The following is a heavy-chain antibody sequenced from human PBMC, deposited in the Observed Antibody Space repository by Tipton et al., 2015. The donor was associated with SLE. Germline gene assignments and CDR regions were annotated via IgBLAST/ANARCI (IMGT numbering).Heavy chain of an antibody. J-gene: IGHJ4*02. CDR1: GFTFSSYS. CDR2: ISSSSSYI. Sequence: SLRLSCAASGFTFSSYSMNWVRQAPGKGLEWVSSISSSSSYIYYADSVKGRSTISRDNSKNTLYLQMNSLRAEDTAVYYCARGRYSNYYFDYWGQGTLVTVSS. CDR3: ARGRYSNYYFDY. V-gene: IGHV3-21*01. D-gene: IGHD4-11*01.